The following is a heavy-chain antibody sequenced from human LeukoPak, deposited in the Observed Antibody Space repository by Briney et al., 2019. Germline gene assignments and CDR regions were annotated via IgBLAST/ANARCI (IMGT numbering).Heavy chain of an antibody. V-gene: IGHV4-59*01. CDR1: GGSISSYY. Sequence: MASETLSLTCTVSGGSISSYYWSWIRQPPGKGLEWIGYIYYSGSTNYNPSLKSRVTISVDTSKNQFSLKLSSVTAADTAVYYCARDRYSSGWYDYRGQGTLVTVSS. J-gene: IGHJ4*02. CDR2: IYYSGST. CDR3: ARDRYSSGWYDY. D-gene: IGHD6-19*01.